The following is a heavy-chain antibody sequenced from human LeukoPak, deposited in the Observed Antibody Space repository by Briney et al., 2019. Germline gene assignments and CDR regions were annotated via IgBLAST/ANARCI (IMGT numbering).Heavy chain of an antibody. CDR3: ARDGNWNDQIPYFDY. Sequence: GRSLRLSCVASGFTFSSYAMHWVRQAPGKGLEWVAVISYDGSNKYYADSVKGRFTISRDNSKNTLYLQMNSLRAEDTAVYYCARDGNWNDQIPYFDYWGQGALVTVSS. CDR2: ISYDGSNK. D-gene: IGHD1-1*01. V-gene: IGHV3-30*04. CDR1: GFTFSSYA. J-gene: IGHJ4*02.